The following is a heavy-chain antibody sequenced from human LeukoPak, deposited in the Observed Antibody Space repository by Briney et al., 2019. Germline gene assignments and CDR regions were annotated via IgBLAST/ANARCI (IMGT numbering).Heavy chain of an antibody. J-gene: IGHJ5*02. V-gene: IGHV5-51*01. CDR3: ARLPYCGGDCYPNWFDT. CDR1: GSSFTNYW. CDR2: IYPGDSAT. D-gene: IGHD2-21*02. Sequence: ESLQISCQGSGSSFTNYWIGWMRQMPGKGLELMGVIYPGDSATRYSPSFQGQVAISVDKSIRTAYLQWSSLKASDIAMYYCARLPYCGGDCYPNWFDTWGQGTLVTVSS.